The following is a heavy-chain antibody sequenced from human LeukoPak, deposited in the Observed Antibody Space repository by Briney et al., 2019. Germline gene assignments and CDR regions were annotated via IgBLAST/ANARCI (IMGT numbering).Heavy chain of an antibody. V-gene: IGHV1-3*01. CDR1: GYTFTSYA. D-gene: IGHD3-9*01. J-gene: IGHJ4*02. Sequence: GASVKVSCKASGYTFTSYAMHWVRQAPGQRLEWMGWINAGNGNTKYSQKFQGRVTITRDTSASTAYMELSSLRSEDTAVYYCARGILTGYYHVDYWGQGTLVTVSS. CDR3: ARGILTGYYHVDY. CDR2: INAGNGNT.